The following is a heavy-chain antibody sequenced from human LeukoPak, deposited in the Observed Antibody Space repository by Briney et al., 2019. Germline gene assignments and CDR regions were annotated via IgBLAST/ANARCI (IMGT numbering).Heavy chain of an antibody. Sequence: GGSLRPSCAASGFTSSSYAMSWVRQALGKGLEWVSTISDGGWTYYADSVKGRFAISRETAKNTLYLQLNSLRVEDTAVYFCAKECDYGNTSHMPCYWGQGTLVTVSS. J-gene: IGHJ4*02. V-gene: IGHV3-23*01. CDR1: GFTSSSYA. D-gene: IGHD4-17*01. CDR3: AKECDYGNTSHMPCY. CDR2: ISDGGWT.